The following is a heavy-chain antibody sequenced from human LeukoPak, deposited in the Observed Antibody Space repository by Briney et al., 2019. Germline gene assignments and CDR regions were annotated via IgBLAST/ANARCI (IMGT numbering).Heavy chain of an antibody. CDR1: GSSVNSDKY. V-gene: IGHV4-38-2*01. Sequence: PSETLSLTCEVSGSSVNSDKYWGWIRQPPGKGLEWLGTIYHTGNTYYHPSLKSRLSISVDTSKNQFSLKFTSVTAADTAVYYCARSHSGWQGHNNWFDPWGQGSLVTVSS. CDR2: IYHTGNT. CDR3: ARSHSGWQGHNNWFDP. D-gene: IGHD6-19*01. J-gene: IGHJ5*02.